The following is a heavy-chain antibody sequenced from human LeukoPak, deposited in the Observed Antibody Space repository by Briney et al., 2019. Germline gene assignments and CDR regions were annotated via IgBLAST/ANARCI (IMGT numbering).Heavy chain of an antibody. D-gene: IGHD4-17*01. CDR3: ARDSVYGDRPTGVDV. CDR1: GYTFTGYY. Sequence: GASVKVSCKASGYTFTGYYMHWVRQAPGQGLEWMGWINPNSGGTNYAQKFQGRVTMTRDTSIGTAYMELSRLRSDDTAVYYCARDSVYGDRPTGVDVWGQGTTVTVSS. CDR2: INPNSGGT. J-gene: IGHJ6*02. V-gene: IGHV1-2*02.